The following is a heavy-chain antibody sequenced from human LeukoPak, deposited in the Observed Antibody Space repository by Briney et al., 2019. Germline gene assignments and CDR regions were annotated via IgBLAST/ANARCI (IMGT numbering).Heavy chain of an antibody. V-gene: IGHV3-30*14. Sequence: GGSLRLSCAASGFTFSNYAMHWVRQAPGKGLEWVAVISCDGSNQEYADSVQGRFTISRDNSKNTLYLEMNSLSPDDTAVYYCARGVEPLAANTLAYWGQGTLVTVSS. CDR2: ISCDGSNQ. CDR3: ARGVEPLAANTLAY. CDR1: GFTFSNYA. J-gene: IGHJ4*02. D-gene: IGHD1-14*01.